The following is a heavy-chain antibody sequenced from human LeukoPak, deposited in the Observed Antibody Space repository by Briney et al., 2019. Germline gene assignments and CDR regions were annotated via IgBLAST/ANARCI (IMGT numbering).Heavy chain of an antibody. CDR2: ISAYNGNT. Sequence: ASVKVSCKASGYTFTSYGISWVRQAPGQGLELMGWISAYNGNTNYAQKLQGRDTMTTDTSTSTAYMERRSLRSDDTAVYYCARGYGDSSGSYYYYYMDVWGKGTTVTVSS. CDR1: GYTFTSYG. V-gene: IGHV1-18*01. J-gene: IGHJ6*03. D-gene: IGHD4-17*01. CDR3: ARGYGDSSGSYYYYYMDV.